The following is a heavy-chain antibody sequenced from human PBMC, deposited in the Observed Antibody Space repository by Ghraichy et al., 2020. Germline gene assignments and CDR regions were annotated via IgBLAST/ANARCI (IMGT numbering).Heavy chain of an antibody. CDR3: AKDEGGLHQNLGV. V-gene: IGHV3-23*01. J-gene: IGHJ4*02. CDR1: GFTFSSYA. Sequence: GGSLRLSCAASGFTFSSYAMSWVRQAPEKGLEWVSAISGSGGSTYYADSVKGRFTISRDNSKNTLYLQMNSLRAEDTAVYYCAKDEGGLHQNLGVWGQGTLVTVSS. CDR2: ISGSGGST. D-gene: IGHD4-11*01.